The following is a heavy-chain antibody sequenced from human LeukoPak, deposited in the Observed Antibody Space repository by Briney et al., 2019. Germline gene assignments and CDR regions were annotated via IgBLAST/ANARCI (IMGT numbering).Heavy chain of an antibody. J-gene: IGHJ4*02. Sequence: QTESLTCAISGDSVSSNRGAWNWIRQSPSRGLQWLGRTYYRSKWYNDYAVSKKSRITINADTSKNQFSLQLNSVTPEDTAVYYCARQLGPIDYWGQGTLVTVSS. CDR3: ARQLGPIDY. D-gene: IGHD3/OR15-3a*01. V-gene: IGHV6-1*01. CDR1: GDSVSSNRGA. CDR2: TYYRSKWYN.